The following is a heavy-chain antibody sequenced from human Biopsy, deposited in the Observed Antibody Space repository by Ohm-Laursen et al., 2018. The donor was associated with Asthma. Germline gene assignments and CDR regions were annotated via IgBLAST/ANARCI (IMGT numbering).Heavy chain of an antibody. V-gene: IGHV4-30-4*02. CDR2: IHYSGST. CDR3: ARGVEYDYDSSGYYFDY. CDR1: GASIKTDDHY. Sequence: SDTLSLTCTVSGASIKTDDHYWSWLRQPPGKGLEWFGFIHYSGSTSYNPSLKGGVTISVDTSKNQFSLKVNSVTAADTAVYYCARGVEYDYDSSGYYFDYWGQGTLVTVSS. D-gene: IGHD3-22*01. J-gene: IGHJ4*02.